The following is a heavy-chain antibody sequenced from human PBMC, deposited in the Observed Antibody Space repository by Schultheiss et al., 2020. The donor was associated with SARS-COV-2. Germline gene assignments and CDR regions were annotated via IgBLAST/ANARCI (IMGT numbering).Heavy chain of an antibody. CDR2: ISAYNGNT. D-gene: IGHD3-3*01. CDR3: ATARYDFWSGDLDY. V-gene: IGHV1-18*01. J-gene: IGHJ4*02. Sequence: GESLKISCKASGYTFTSYGISWVRQAPGQGLEWMGWISAYNGNTNYAQKLQGRVTMTRNTSISTAYMELSSLRSEDTAVYYCATARYDFWSGDLDYWGQGTLVTVSS. CDR1: GYTFTSYG.